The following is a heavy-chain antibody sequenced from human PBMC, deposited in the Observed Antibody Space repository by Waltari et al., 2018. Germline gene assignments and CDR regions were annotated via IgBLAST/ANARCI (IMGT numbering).Heavy chain of an antibody. V-gene: IGHV4-59*01. Sequence: QVQLQESGPGLVKPSETLSLPCTVSGGSISSYYWSWIRQPPGKGREWIGYIYYSGSTNYNPSLKSRVTISVDTSKNQFSLKLSSVTAADTAVYYCARVSHEKLGFGVVTTGWFDPWGQGTLVTVSS. CDR2: IYYSGST. J-gene: IGHJ5*02. CDR1: GGSISSYY. CDR3: ARVSHEKLGFGVVTTGWFDP. D-gene: IGHD3-3*01.